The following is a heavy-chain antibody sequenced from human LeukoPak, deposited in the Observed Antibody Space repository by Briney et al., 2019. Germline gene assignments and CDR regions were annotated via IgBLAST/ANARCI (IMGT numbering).Heavy chain of an antibody. Sequence: ASVKVSCKASGYTFTSYGISWVRQAPGQGLEWMGWISAYNGNTNYAQKLQGRVTMTTDTSTSTAYMELRSLRSDDTAVYYCARDLRPYYDSSGYPDYGGQGTLVTVS. V-gene: IGHV1-18*01. CDR3: ARDLRPYYDSSGYPDY. J-gene: IGHJ4*02. CDR1: GYTFTSYG. CDR2: ISAYNGNT. D-gene: IGHD3-22*01.